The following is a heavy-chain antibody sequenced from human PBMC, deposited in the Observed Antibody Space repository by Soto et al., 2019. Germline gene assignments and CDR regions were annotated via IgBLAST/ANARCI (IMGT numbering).Heavy chain of an antibody. Sequence: PSETLSLTCTVSGGSISDYYWTWIRQPAGKGLEWIGRIYTSGSTTYNPSLKSRVSMSVDTSKNQFSLKLSSVTAADTAVYYCASDRGRYCSNSSFPKGYYYGMDVWGQGTTVTVSS. V-gene: IGHV4-4*07. CDR2: IYTSGST. CDR3: ASDRGRYCSNSSFPKGYYYGMDV. D-gene: IGHD2-2*01. CDR1: GGSISDYY. J-gene: IGHJ6*02.